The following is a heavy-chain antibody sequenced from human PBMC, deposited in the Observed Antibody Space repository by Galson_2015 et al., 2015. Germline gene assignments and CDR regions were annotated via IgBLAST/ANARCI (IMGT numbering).Heavy chain of an antibody. Sequence: SVKVSCKASGYTFTGYYMHWVRQAPGQGLEWMGRINPNSGGTNYAQKFQGRVTITADESTSTAYMELSSLRSEDTAVYYCAREGQERITIFGVFEFDYWGQGTLVTVSS. D-gene: IGHD3-3*01. CDR2: INPNSGGT. CDR1: GYTFTGYY. CDR3: AREGQERITIFGVFEFDY. J-gene: IGHJ4*02. V-gene: IGHV1-2*06.